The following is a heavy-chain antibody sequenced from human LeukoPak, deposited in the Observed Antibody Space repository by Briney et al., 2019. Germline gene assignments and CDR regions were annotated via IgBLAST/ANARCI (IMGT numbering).Heavy chain of an antibody. CDR1: GFTFDRHA. CDR3: ARSANFLEGLDD. D-gene: IGHD3-3*01. Sequence: PGGSLRLSCAASGFTFDRHAMCWVRQAPGKGLEWVSVIYRGDSTFYADSVKGRFTTSRHISKNAMYLQMNSLRAEDTAVYYCARSANFLEGLDDWGQGTLVTVSS. V-gene: IGHV3-53*04. CDR2: IYRGDST. J-gene: IGHJ4*02.